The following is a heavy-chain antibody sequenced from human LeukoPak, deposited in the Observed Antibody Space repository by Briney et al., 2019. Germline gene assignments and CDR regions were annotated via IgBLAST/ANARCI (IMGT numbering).Heavy chain of an antibody. D-gene: IGHD1-26*01. Sequence: SETLSLTCAVSGYSISSGYYWGWIRQPPGKGLEWIGSIYHSGSTYYNPSLKSRVTISVDTSKNQFSLKLSSVTAADTAVYYCARDGGIVGATGDAFDIWGQGIMVTVSS. CDR1: GYSISSGYY. CDR2: IYHSGST. J-gene: IGHJ3*02. V-gene: IGHV4-38-2*02. CDR3: ARDGGIVGATGDAFDI.